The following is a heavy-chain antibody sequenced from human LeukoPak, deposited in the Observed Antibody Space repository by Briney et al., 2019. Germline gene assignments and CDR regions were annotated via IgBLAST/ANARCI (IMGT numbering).Heavy chain of an antibody. Sequence: SVKVSCKASGGTFSSYAISWVRQAPGQGLEWMGRIIPILGIANYAQKFQGRVTITADKSTSTAHMELSSLRSEDTAVYYCARTAGGIAVAGPAENWFDPWGQGTLVTVSS. V-gene: IGHV1-69*10. J-gene: IGHJ5*02. CDR2: IIPILGIA. CDR1: GGTFSSYA. D-gene: IGHD6-19*01. CDR3: ARTAGGIAVAGPAENWFDP.